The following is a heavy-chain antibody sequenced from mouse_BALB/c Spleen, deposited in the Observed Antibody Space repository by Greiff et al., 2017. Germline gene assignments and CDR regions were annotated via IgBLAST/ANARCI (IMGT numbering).Heavy chain of an antibody. Sequence: EVKLVESGGGLVQPGGSMKLSCVASGFTFSNYWMNWVRQSPEKGLEWVAEIRLKSNNYATHYAESVKGRFTISRDDSKSSVYLQMNNLRAEDTGIYYCTRNLVFDYWGQGTTLTVSS. D-gene: IGHD2-2*01. CDR2: IRLKSNNYAT. V-gene: IGHV6-6*02. CDR3: TRNLVFDY. CDR1: GFTFSNYW. J-gene: IGHJ2*01.